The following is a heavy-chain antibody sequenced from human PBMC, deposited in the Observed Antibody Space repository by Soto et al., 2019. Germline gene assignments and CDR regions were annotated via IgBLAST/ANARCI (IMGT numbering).Heavy chain of an antibody. CDR2: IYYSGST. D-gene: IGHD6-6*01. CDR1: GGSISSGGYY. V-gene: IGHV4-31*03. CDR3: ARYRSSSGVDYFYGIDV. J-gene: IGHJ6*02. Sequence: QVQLQESGPGLVKPSQTLSLTCTVSGGSISSGGYYWSWIRQHPGKGLEWIGYIYYSGSTYYNPSPKSRVNISVDTSKNQFSLKLSSVTAADTAVYYCARYRSSSGVDYFYGIDVWGQGTTVTVSS.